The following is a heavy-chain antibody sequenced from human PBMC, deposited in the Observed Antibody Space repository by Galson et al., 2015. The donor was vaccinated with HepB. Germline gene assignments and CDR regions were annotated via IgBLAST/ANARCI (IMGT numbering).Heavy chain of an antibody. CDR1: GFTFSSYG. D-gene: IGHD3-16*01. V-gene: IGHV3-30*18. CDR2: ISYDESDK. J-gene: IGHJ4*02. CDR3: AKDQDFRALGIIDY. Sequence: SLRLSCAASGFTFSSYGMHWVRQAPGKGLEWVAVISYDESDKYYADSVKGRLTISRDNSKNTLYLQMNSLRAEDTAVYYCAKDQDFRALGIIDYWGQGTLVTVSS.